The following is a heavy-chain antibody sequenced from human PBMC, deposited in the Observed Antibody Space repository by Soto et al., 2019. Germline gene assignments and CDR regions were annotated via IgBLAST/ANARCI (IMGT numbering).Heavy chain of an antibody. CDR2: IYWDDDK. J-gene: IGHJ4*02. CDR3: AHRGWATHFDY. CDR1: GFSLSTSGVG. Sequence: QITLKESGPTLVKPTQTLTLTCTFSGFSLSTSGVGVGWIRQPPGKALEWLALIYWDDDKRYSPSLKSRLTLPKDTSKNQVVLTMTNMDPVDTATYYCAHRGWATHFDYWGQGTLVTVSS. D-gene: IGHD1-1*01. V-gene: IGHV2-5*02.